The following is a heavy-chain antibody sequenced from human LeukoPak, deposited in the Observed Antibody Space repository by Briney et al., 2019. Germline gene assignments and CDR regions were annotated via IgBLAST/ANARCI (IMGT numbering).Heavy chain of an antibody. Sequence: GGSLRLSCAASGFTFSNYWMTWVRQAPGKGLEWVAHVKPDGSEKSYVDSVKGRFTISRDNAQNSLYLQMNSLRAEDTAVYYCAKDNAYNYDSSGYYYRRFFDYWGQGTLVTVSS. CDR2: VKPDGSEK. J-gene: IGHJ4*02. CDR3: AKDNAYNYDSSGYYYRRFFDY. CDR1: GFTFSNYW. V-gene: IGHV3-7*01. D-gene: IGHD3-22*01.